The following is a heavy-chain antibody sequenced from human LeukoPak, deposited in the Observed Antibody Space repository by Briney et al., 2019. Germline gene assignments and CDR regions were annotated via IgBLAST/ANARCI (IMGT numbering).Heavy chain of an antibody. Sequence: QPGGSLRLSCAASGFTVSSNYMSWVRQAPGKGLEWVSGISGSGGSTYYADSVKGRFTISRDNSKNTLYLQMNSLRAEDTAVYYCAKGSGGDALRYYFDYWGQGTLVTVSS. CDR2: ISGSGGST. D-gene: IGHD2-21*02. J-gene: IGHJ4*02. CDR1: GFTVSSNY. V-gene: IGHV3-23*01. CDR3: AKGSGGDALRYYFDY.